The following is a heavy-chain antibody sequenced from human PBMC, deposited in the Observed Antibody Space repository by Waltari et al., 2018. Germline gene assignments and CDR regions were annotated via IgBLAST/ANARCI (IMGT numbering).Heavy chain of an antibody. V-gene: IGHV4-34*01. CDR2: INHSGST. CDR3: ARSHCSGGSCSLDY. Sequence: QVQLQQWGAGLLKPSETLSLTCAVYGGSFSGYYWSWIRQPPGKGLEWIGEINHSGSTNSNPAPKSRVTISVDTSKNQFSLKLSSVTAADTAVYYCARSHCSGGSCSLDYWGQGTLVTVSS. D-gene: IGHD2-15*01. J-gene: IGHJ4*02. CDR1: GGSFSGYY.